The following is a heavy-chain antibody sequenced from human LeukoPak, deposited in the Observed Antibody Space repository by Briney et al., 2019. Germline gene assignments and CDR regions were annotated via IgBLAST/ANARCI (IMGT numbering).Heavy chain of an antibody. CDR1: GGSFSSYY. D-gene: IGHD3-22*01. J-gene: IGHJ3*02. Sequence: SETLSLTCAVYGGSFSSYYWAWIRQPPGKGLEWIGSIYYSGNTYYKSSLKSRVTIAVDTSKNQFSLKLNSVTAADTAVYYCARESYYDSSGYSHDAFDIWGQGTMVTVSS. CDR3: ARESYYDSSGYSHDAFDI. CDR2: IYYSGNT. V-gene: IGHV4-39*07.